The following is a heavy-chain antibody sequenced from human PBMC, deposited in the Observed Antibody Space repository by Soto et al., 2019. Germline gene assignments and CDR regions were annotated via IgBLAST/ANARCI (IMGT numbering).Heavy chain of an antibody. Sequence: GGSLRLSCAASGFTFSSYSMNWVRQAPGKGLEWVSYISSSSSTIYYADSVKGRFTISRDNAKNSLYLQMNSLRDEDTAVYYCARSRTTVTASHMDFDYWGQGSLVTVSS. CDR2: ISSSSSTI. CDR1: GFTFSSYS. J-gene: IGHJ4*02. D-gene: IGHD4-17*01. CDR3: ARSRTTVTASHMDFDY. V-gene: IGHV3-48*02.